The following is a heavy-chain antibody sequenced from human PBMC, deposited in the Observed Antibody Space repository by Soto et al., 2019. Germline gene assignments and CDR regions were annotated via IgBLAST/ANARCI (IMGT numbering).Heavy chain of an antibody. CDR2: NYYSGIT. V-gene: IGHV4-31*03. CDR1: GGSISSGGYY. Sequence: QVQLQESGPGLVKPSQTLSLTCTVSGGSISSGGYYWTWIRQHPGKVLEWIGYNYYSGITYYNPSLKSRLTISLDTSKNQFSLKLSSVTAADTAVYYCARVSSIAGLYYGMDVWGQGTTVTVSS. D-gene: IGHD6-6*01. J-gene: IGHJ6*02. CDR3: ARVSSIAGLYYGMDV.